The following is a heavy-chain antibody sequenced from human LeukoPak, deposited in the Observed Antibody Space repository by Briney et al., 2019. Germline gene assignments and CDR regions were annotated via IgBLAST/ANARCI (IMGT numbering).Heavy chain of an antibody. CDR3: ARRAGAYSHPYDY. J-gene: IGHJ4*02. V-gene: IGHV3-53*01. D-gene: IGHD4/OR15-4a*01. CDR1: GFTVSGNS. Sequence: GGSLRLSCTVSGFTVSGNSMSWVRQAPGKGLEWVSFIYSDNTHYSDSVKGRFTISRDNSKNTLYLQMNSLRTEDTAVYYCARRAGAYSHPYDYWGQGTLVTVSS. CDR2: IYSDNT.